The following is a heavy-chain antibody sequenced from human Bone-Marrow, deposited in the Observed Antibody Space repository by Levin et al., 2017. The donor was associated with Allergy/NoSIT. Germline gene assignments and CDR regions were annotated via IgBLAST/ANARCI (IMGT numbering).Heavy chain of an antibody. J-gene: IGHJ6*02. V-gene: IGHV3-73*01. D-gene: IGHD5-18*01. CDR2: IKSQANGYAT. CDR3: SRGRYSNSTDYYFYYGLDV. Sequence: GESLKISCAASGFTFSDSAVHWVRQPPGKGLEWVGRIKSQANGYATAYGASVRGRFTISRDDSQNTAYLQMDSLKTEDTAVYYCSRGRYSNSTDYYFYYGLDVWGQGTTVTVSS. CDR1: GFTFSDSA.